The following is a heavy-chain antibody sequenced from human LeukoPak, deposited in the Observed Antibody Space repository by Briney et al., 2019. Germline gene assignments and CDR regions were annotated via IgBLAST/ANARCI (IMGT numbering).Heavy chain of an antibody. D-gene: IGHD1-20*01. V-gene: IGHV1-18*01. J-gene: IGHJ5*02. CDR3: ARYNWNDVRFDP. CDR1: GYTFTSYG. CDR2: ISAYNGNT. Sequence: ASVKVSCKASGYTFTSYGISWVRQAPGQGLEWMGWISAYNGNTNYSQKFQGRVTITRDTSASTAYMELSSLRSEDTAVYYCARYNWNDVRFDPWGQGTLVTVSS.